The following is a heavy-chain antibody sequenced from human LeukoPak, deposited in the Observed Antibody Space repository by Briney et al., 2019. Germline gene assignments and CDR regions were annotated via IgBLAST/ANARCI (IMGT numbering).Heavy chain of an antibody. Sequence: GGSLRLSCAASGFTFSSYGMHWVRQAPGKGLEWVAVISYDGSNKYYADSVKGRFTISRDNSKNTLYLQMNSLRAEGTAVYYCAKGRRSPHYGMDVWGQGTTVTVSS. J-gene: IGHJ6*02. V-gene: IGHV3-30*18. CDR2: ISYDGSNK. D-gene: IGHD6-13*01. CDR1: GFTFSSYG. CDR3: AKGRRSPHYGMDV.